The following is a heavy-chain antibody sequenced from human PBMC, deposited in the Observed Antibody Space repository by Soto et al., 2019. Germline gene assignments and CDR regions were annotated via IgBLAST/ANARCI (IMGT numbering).Heavy chain of an antibody. CDR2: ISYDGSNK. D-gene: IGHD3-10*01. CDR1: GFTFSSYG. J-gene: IGHJ6*02. Sequence: QVQLVESGGGVVQPGRSLRLSCAASGFTFSSYGMHWVRQAPGKGLEWVAVISYDGSNKYYADSVKGRFTISRDNSKNTLYLQMISLRAEDTAVYYCAKSETPGYYYYYGMDVWGQGTTVTVSS. V-gene: IGHV3-30*18. CDR3: AKSETPGYYYYYGMDV.